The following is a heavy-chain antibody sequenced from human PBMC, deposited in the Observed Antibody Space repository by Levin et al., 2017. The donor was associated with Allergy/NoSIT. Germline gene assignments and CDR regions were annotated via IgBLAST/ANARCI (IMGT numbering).Heavy chain of an antibody. J-gene: IGHJ3*01. CDR1: GFTFRDYW. D-gene: IGHD5-12*01. Sequence: GESLKISCAATGFTFRDYWMTWVRQTPGRGLEWVANIDQDGSQKYYVDSVKGRFTISRDNAKNSVDLQMNYPRDDDTAVYYCARKLRGSSAYDAFDVWGHGTMVTFSS. V-gene: IGHV3-7*03. CDR3: ARKLRGSSAYDAFDV. CDR2: IDQDGSQK.